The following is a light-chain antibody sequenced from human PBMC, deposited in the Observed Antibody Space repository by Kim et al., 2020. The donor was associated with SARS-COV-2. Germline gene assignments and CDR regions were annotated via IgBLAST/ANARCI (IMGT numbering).Light chain of an antibody. V-gene: IGLV2-14*03. J-gene: IGLJ2*01. Sequence: GQSHPSSCTGSGRSIGAYNYVSWYQQHPGKVPKLLLFDVTTRPSGVSSRFSGSRSGNTASLTISGLHTEDKADYYCSSYTNKKTIIFGGGTQLTVL. CDR3: SSYTNKKTII. CDR1: GRSIGAYNY. CDR2: DVT.